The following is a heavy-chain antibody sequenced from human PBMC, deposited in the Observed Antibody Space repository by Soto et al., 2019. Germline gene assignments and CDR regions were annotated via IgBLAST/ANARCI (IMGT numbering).Heavy chain of an antibody. V-gene: IGHV4-34*01. J-gene: IGHJ4*02. Sequence: PSETLSLTCDVSGGSCTGYYWSWIRQPPGKGLEWIGEINHSGFTNYNPSLTGRVTISLDTSKSQFSLKLSSLTAADTAFYFCARGHGRFAHWGQGTLVTVSS. CDR3: ARGHGRFAH. CDR2: INHSGFT. CDR1: GGSCTGYY.